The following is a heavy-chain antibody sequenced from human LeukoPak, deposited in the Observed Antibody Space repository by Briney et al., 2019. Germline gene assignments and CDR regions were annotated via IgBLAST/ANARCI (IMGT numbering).Heavy chain of an antibody. J-gene: IGHJ4*03. D-gene: IGHD6-19*01. CDR1: GYTFIAYY. Sequence: ASVKVSFKASGYTFIAYYIHWMRQAPGQGLEWMGWINPNSGDTNYAQKFQGRITMTRDTSINTAYMELYSLNSDDTAVYFCARGVLRGSGSFDYWGQGSLVTVSS. V-gene: IGHV1-2*02. CDR2: INPNSGDT. CDR3: ARGVLRGSGSFDY.